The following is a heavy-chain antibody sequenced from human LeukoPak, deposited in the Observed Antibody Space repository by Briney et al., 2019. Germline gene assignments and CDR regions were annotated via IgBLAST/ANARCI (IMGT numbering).Heavy chain of an antibody. J-gene: IGHJ3*02. D-gene: IGHD5-24*01. CDR3: ARGPPVEMATMGAFDI. Sequence: PSETLSLTCAVYGGSFSGYYWSWIRQPPGKGLEWIGEINHSGSTYYNPSLKSRVTISVDTSKNQFSLKLSSVTAADTAVYYCARGPPVEMATMGAFDIWGQGTMVTVSS. V-gene: IGHV4-34*01. CDR1: GGSFSGYY. CDR2: INHSGST.